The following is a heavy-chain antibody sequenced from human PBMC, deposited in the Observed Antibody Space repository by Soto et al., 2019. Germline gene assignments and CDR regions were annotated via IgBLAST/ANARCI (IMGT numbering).Heavy chain of an antibody. Sequence: GGSLRLSCAASGFTFSSYAMSWVRQAPGKGLEWVSAISGSGGSTYYADSVKGRFTISRDNSKNTLYLQMNSLRAEDTAVYYCANTVTYSDWYFDLWGRGTLVTVSS. V-gene: IGHV3-23*01. J-gene: IGHJ2*01. CDR3: ANTVTYSDWYFDL. D-gene: IGHD4-17*01. CDR1: GFTFSSYA. CDR2: ISGSGGST.